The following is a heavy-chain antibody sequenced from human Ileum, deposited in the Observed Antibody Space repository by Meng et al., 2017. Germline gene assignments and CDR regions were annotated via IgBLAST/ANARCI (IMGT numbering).Heavy chain of an antibody. CDR2: INADGSTI. J-gene: IGHJ4*02. CDR3: ATAGAYRFDY. Sequence: GQLVESGGCLVQPGGSLRLSCAASGFTFSSYWIHWVRQAPGQGLVWVSRINADGSTIDYADSVKGRFTISRDNAKNTLYLQMNSLRAEDTAVYYCATAGAYRFDYWGQGTLVTV. CDR1: GFTFSSYW. V-gene: IGHV3-74*01. D-gene: IGHD3-16*02.